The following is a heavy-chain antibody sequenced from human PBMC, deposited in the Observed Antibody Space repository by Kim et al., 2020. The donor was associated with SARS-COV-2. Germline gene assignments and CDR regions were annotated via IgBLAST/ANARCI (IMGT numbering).Heavy chain of an antibody. CDR2: SGST. CDR3: ARGGIAGI. D-gene: IGHD6-13*01. V-gene: IGHV4-34*01. Sequence: SGSTHYNPSLKSRVTISVDTSKNQFSLKLSSVTAADTAVYYCARGGIAGIWGQGTMVTVSS. J-gene: IGHJ3*02.